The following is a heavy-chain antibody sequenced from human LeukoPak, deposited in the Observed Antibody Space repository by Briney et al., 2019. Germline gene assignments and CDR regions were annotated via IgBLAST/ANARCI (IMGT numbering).Heavy chain of an antibody. Sequence: GGSLRLSCAASGFTFSTNYMSWVRQAPAKGLEWVSIIYGGGSTFYADSVEGRFTISRDNSKNTLYLQMNSLRVEDTAVYYCARDREILDAMDVWGQGTTVTVSS. J-gene: IGHJ6*02. CDR3: ARDREILDAMDV. V-gene: IGHV3-66*01. D-gene: IGHD1-26*01. CDR1: GFTFSTNY. CDR2: IYGGGST.